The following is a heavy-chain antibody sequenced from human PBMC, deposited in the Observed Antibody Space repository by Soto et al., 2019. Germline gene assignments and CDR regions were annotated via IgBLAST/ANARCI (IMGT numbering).Heavy chain of an antibody. CDR2: TSYDGSNN. J-gene: IGHJ4*02. V-gene: IGHV3-33*05. CDR1: GFTFRSYV. D-gene: IGHD4-17*01. Sequence: QVQLVESGGGVVQPGTSLRLSCVGSGFTFRSYVIHWVRQAPGKGLEWVALTSYDGSNNFYGDSVKGRFTISRDNSRNTVELQMDSLRREETYLYYCARWWTTVVLDVWGQGTLVSVSS. CDR3: ARWWTTVVLDV.